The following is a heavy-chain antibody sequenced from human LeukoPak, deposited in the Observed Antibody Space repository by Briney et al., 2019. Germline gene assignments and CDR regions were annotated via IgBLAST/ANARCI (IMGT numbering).Heavy chain of an antibody. D-gene: IGHD4-17*01. CDR2: IIPIFGTA. CDR1: GGTFSSYA. CDR3: ARGTNDYGDYVYWFDP. V-gene: IGHV1-69*13. Sequence: APVKVSCKASGGTFSSYAISWVRQAPGQGLEWMGGIIPIFGTANYAQKFQGRVTITADESTSTAYMELSSLRSEDTAVYYCARGTNDYGDYVYWFDPWGQGTLVTVSS. J-gene: IGHJ5*02.